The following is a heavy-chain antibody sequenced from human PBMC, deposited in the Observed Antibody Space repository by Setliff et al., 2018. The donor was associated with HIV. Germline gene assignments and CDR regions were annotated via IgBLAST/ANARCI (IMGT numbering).Heavy chain of an antibody. V-gene: IGHV1-3*01. CDR1: GYTFTYYA. CDR3: ARDPVSDNSARPYYFDY. CDR2: INSGNGNT. Sequence: GASVKVSCKASGYTFTYYAIHWLRQAPGHRLQWMGWINSGNGNTKYSQKFQGRVTITKDTSASTAYMELSSLRSEDTAVYFCARDPVSDNSARPYYFDYWGQGTLVTVSS. D-gene: IGHD2-21*01. J-gene: IGHJ4*02.